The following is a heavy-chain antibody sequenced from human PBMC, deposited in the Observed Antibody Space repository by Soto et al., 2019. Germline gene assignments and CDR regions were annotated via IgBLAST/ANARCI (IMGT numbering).Heavy chain of an antibody. V-gene: IGHV1-69*13. CDR2: IIPMFGTP. CDR1: GVTFNRQD. Sequence: SVKVSCKASGVTFNRQDMRWVRQAPGQGLEWMGGIIPMFGTPHYAEKFQDRVTITADESTGTAYLELSSLTSEDTAVYYCATSEGRDSYSFDYWGPGTLVTVSS. J-gene: IGHJ4*02. D-gene: IGHD1-26*01. CDR3: ATSEGRDSYSFDY.